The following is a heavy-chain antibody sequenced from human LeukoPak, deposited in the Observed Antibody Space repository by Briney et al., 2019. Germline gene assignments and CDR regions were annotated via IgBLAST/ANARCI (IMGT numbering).Heavy chain of an antibody. J-gene: IGHJ4*02. D-gene: IGHD3-16*01. CDR2: INWDGDST. CDR3: ASLNYGQVWGSPHYYFDY. CDR1: GFTFDDYG. V-gene: IGHV3-20*04. Sequence: GGSLRLSCAASGFTFDDYGMSWVRQAPGKGLEWVSGINWDGDSTGYADSVKGRFTISRDNAKNSLYLQVNSLRVEDTAVYYCASLNYGQVWGSPHYYFDYWGQGILVTVSS.